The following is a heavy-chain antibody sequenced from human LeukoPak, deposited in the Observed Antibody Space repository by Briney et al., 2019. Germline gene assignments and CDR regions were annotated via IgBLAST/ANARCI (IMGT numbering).Heavy chain of an antibody. Sequence: SETLSLTCAVSGGSIDSSSYYWGRIRQPPGTGLEWIGRIYYSGSTYYNPSLKSRVTISVDTSKNQFSLKLSSVAAADTAVYYCAKTYYYDSSGYYYNWFDPWGQGTLVTVSS. J-gene: IGHJ5*02. CDR1: GGSIDSSSYY. D-gene: IGHD3-22*01. V-gene: IGHV4-39*07. CDR2: IYYSGST. CDR3: AKTYYYDSSGYYYNWFDP.